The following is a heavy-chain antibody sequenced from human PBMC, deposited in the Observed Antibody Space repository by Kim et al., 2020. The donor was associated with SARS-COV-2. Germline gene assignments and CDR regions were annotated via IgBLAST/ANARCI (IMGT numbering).Heavy chain of an antibody. J-gene: IGHJ6*02. CDR2: ISGSGGST. D-gene: IGHD2-2*01. Sequence: GGSLRLSCAASGFTFSSYAMSWVRQAPGKGLEWVSAISGSGGSTYYADSVKGRFTISRDNSKNTLYLQMNSLRAEDTAVYYCAKDPVPAARRYYGMDVWGQGTTGTVSS. CDR3: AKDPVPAARRYYGMDV. CDR1: GFTFSSYA. V-gene: IGHV3-23*01.